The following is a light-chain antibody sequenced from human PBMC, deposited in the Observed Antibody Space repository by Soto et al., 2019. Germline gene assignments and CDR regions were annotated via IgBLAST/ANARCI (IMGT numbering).Light chain of an antibody. CDR3: QHYGFSPRWT. V-gene: IGKV3-20*01. CDR1: QSVTSSY. CDR2: GAS. Sequence: EIVLTQSPGTLPLSPGERATLSCRASQSVTSSYLAWFQQKPGQAPRLLIYGASRRATGIPDRFSGSGSGTDFTLTISRLEPEDFAVYYCQHYGFSPRWTFGQGTKVDIK. J-gene: IGKJ1*01.